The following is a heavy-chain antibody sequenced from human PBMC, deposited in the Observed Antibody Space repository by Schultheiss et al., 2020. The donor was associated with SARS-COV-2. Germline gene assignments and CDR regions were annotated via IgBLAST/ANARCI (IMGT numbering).Heavy chain of an antibody. CDR1: GFTFSSYW. CDR2: INSDGSST. CDR3: ARSRAVAGWQAFYYYYYYGMDV. J-gene: IGHJ6*02. D-gene: IGHD6-19*01. Sequence: GESLKISCAASGFTFSSYWMHWVRQAPGKGLVWVSRINSDGSSTSYADSVKGRFTISRDNAKNTLYLQMGSLRAEDMAVYYCARSRAVAGWQAFYYYYYYGMDVWGQGTTVTVSS. V-gene: IGHV3-74*01.